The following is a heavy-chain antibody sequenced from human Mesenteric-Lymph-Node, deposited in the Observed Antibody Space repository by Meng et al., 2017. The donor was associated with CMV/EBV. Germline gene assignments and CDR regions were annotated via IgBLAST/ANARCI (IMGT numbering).Heavy chain of an antibody. Sequence: GESLKISCAASGFTVSSNYMSWVRQAPGKGLEWVSVIYSGGSTYYADSVKGRFTISRDNSENTLNLQMNSLRAEDTAVYYCARVVGATLDWGQGTLVTVSS. D-gene: IGHD1-26*01. J-gene: IGHJ4*02. V-gene: IGHV3-53*01. CDR2: IYSGGST. CDR1: GFTVSSNY. CDR3: ARVVGATLD.